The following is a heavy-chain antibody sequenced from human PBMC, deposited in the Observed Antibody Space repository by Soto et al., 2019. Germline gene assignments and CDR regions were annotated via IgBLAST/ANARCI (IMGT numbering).Heavy chain of an antibody. D-gene: IGHD1-26*01. J-gene: IGHJ4*02. CDR2: VNPNSGNT. Sequence: ASVKVSCKASGYTFTSYDINWVRQATGQGLEWMGWVNPNSGNTGYAQKFQGRVTMTRNTSISTAYMELSSLRSEDTAVYYCTRERVGANDYWGQGTLDTVSS. V-gene: IGHV1-8*01. CDR3: TRERVGANDY. CDR1: GYTFTSYD.